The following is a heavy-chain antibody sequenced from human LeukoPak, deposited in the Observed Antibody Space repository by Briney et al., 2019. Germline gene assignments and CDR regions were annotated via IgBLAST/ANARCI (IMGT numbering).Heavy chain of an antibody. Sequence: ASVKVSCKVSGYTLTELSMHWVRQAPGKGLEWMGGFDPEDGETIYAQKFQGRVTMTEDTSTDTAYMEPSSLRSEDTAVYYCATGIAAAGGAFDYWGQGTLVTVSS. CDR2: FDPEDGET. CDR3: ATGIAAAGGAFDY. CDR1: GYTLTELS. V-gene: IGHV1-24*01. D-gene: IGHD6-13*01. J-gene: IGHJ4*02.